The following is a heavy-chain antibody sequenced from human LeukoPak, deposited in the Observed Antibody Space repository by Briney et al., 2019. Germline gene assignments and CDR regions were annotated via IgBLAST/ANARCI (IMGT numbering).Heavy chain of an antibody. CDR1: GGSISSGGYY. CDR3: ARDLLDWGYYYHMDV. D-gene: IGHD7-27*01. Sequence: SETLSLTCTVSGGSISSGGYYWSWIRQPAGKGLEWIGRVYVSGSTNYNPSLKSRVTMSVDTSKNHFSLWLSSVTAADTAVYYCARDLLDWGYYYHMDVWGKGTTVTVSS. V-gene: IGHV4-61*02. CDR2: VYVSGST. J-gene: IGHJ6*03.